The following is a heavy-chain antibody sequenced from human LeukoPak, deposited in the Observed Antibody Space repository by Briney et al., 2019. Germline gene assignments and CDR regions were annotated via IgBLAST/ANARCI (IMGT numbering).Heavy chain of an antibody. D-gene: IGHD6-13*01. CDR1: GFTFSSYG. V-gene: IGHV3-30*18. CDR2: ISYDGSNK. J-gene: IGHJ5*02. CDR3: AKNSIAAAVGQRFDP. Sequence: GGSLRLPCAASGFTFSSYGMHWVRQAPGKGLEWVAVISYDGSNKYYADSVKGRFTISRDNSKNTLYLQMNSLRAEDTAVDYCAKNSIAAAVGQRFDPWGQGTLVTVSS.